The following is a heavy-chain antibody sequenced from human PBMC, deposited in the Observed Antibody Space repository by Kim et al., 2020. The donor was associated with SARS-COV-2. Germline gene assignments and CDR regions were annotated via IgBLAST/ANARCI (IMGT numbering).Heavy chain of an antibody. V-gene: IGHV3-23*01. CDR2: ISGSGGSI. J-gene: IGHJ2*01. CDR3: AKGVVTAIRGAYWYFDL. D-gene: IGHD2-21*02. CDR1: GFTFSSYA. Sequence: GESLRLSCAASGFTFSSYAMSWVRQAPGKGLEWVSAISGSGGSIYYADSVKGRFTISRDNSKNTLYLQMNSLRAEDTAVYYCAKGVVTAIRGAYWYFDLWGRGTLVTVSS.